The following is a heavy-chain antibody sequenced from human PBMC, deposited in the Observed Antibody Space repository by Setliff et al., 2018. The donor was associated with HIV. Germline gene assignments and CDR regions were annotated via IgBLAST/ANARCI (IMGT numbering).Heavy chain of an antibody. CDR1: GFSFDDYG. Sequence: PGGSLRLSCVASGFSFDDYGMSWVRQAPGKGLEWVSGINWNGASKGYADSVKGRFTISRDNAKNSLYLLMNSLRAEDTALYHCARDPGMATTYGGDYYYYGIGAFDIWGQGTMVTVSS. CDR3: ARDPGMATTYGGDYYYYGIGAFDI. J-gene: IGHJ3*02. CDR2: INWNGASK. D-gene: IGHD4-17*01. V-gene: IGHV3-20*01.